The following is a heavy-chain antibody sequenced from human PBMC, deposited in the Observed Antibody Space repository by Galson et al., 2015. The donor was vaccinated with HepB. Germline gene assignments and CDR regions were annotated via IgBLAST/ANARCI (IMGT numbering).Heavy chain of an antibody. CDR3: ARDRDYYDSSGYSRYYYYYGMDV. CDR1: GGTFSSYA. Sequence: SVKVSCKASGGTFSSYAISWVRQAPGQGLEWMGRIIPILGIANYAQKFQGRVTTTADKSTSTAYMELSSLRSEDTAVYYCARDRDYYDSSGYSRYYYYYGMDVWGQGTTVTVSS. D-gene: IGHD3-22*01. CDR2: IIPILGIA. V-gene: IGHV1-69*04. J-gene: IGHJ6*02.